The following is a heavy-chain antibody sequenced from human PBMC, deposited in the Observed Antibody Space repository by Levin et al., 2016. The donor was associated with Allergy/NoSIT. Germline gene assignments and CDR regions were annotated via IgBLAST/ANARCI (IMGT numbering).Heavy chain of an antibody. CDR3: ARVERDYGGYVGAGFDY. CDR2: IYYSGST. V-gene: IGHV4-59*01. J-gene: IGHJ4*02. Sequence: WIRQPPGKGLEWIGYIYYSGSTNYNPSLKSRVTISVDTSKNQFSLKLSSVTAADTAVYYCARVERDYGGYVGAGFDYWGQGTLVTVSS. D-gene: IGHD5-12*01.